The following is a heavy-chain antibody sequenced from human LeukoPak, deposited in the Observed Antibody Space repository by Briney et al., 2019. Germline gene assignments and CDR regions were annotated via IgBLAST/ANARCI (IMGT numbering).Heavy chain of an antibody. CDR2: IYYSGST. CDR1: GGSISSSSYY. Sequence: SETLSLTCTVSGGSISSSSYYWGWIRRPPGKGLEWIGSIYYSGSTYYNPSLKSRVTISVDTSKNQYSLKLSSVTAADTAVYYCASYSSSWYTDYWGQGTLVTVSS. V-gene: IGHV4-39*01. D-gene: IGHD6-13*01. CDR3: ASYSSSWYTDY. J-gene: IGHJ4*02.